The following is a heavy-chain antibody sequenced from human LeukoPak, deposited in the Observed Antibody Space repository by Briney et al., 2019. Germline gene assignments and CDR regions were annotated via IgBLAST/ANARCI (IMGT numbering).Heavy chain of an antibody. J-gene: IGHJ2*01. CDR2: INAGNGNT. CDR1: GYTFTSYA. V-gene: IGHV1-3*01. CDR3: ARTPYYYDSSAHYWYFDL. Sequence: ASVKVSCKASGYTFTSYAMHWVRQAPGQRLEWMGWINAGNGNTKYSQKFQGRVTITRDTSASTAYMELSSLRSDDTAVYYCARTPYYYDSSAHYWYFDLWGRGTLVTVSS. D-gene: IGHD3-22*01.